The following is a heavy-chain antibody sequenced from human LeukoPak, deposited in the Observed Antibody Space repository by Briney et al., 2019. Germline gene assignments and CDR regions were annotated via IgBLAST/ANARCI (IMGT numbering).Heavy chain of an antibody. D-gene: IGHD1-1*01. Sequence: PSETLSLTCTVSGVSISSYYWSWIRQPPGKGLEWIGYIYYSGSTNYNPSLKSRVTISVDTSKNQFSLKLSSVTAADTAVYYCAREASNGPKDAFDIWGQGTMVTVSS. J-gene: IGHJ3*02. CDR3: AREASNGPKDAFDI. V-gene: IGHV4-59*01. CDR2: IYYSGST. CDR1: GVSISSYY.